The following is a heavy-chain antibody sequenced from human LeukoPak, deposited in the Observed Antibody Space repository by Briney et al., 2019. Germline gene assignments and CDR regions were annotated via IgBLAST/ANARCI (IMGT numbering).Heavy chain of an antibody. V-gene: IGHV3-21*01. J-gene: IGHJ4*02. CDR2: ISSSSSYI. CDR3: ARDGRYYDILTGYYRSPFDY. CDR1: GFTFSSYS. Sequence: GGSLRLSCAASGFTFSSYSMNWVRQAPGKGLEWVSSISSSSSYIYYADSVKGRFAISSDNAKNSLYLQMNSLRAEDTAVYYCARDGRYYDILTGYYRSPFDYWGQGTLVTVSS. D-gene: IGHD3-9*01.